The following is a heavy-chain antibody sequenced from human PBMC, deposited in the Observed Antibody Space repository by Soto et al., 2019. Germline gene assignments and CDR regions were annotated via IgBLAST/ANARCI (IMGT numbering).Heavy chain of an antibody. Sequence: QVQLVESGGGVVQPGRSLRLSCAASGFTFSSYGMHWVRQAPGKGLEWVAVISYDGSNKYYADSVKGRFTISRDNSKNTLYLQMNSLRAEDTAVYYCAKDMVRGVIITVGDYWGQGTLVTVSS. V-gene: IGHV3-30*18. D-gene: IGHD3-10*01. CDR1: GFTFSSYG. CDR3: AKDMVRGVIITVGDY. CDR2: ISYDGSNK. J-gene: IGHJ4*02.